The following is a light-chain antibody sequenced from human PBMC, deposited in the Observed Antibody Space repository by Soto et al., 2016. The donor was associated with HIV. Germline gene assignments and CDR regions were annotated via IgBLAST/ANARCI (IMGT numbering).Light chain of an antibody. CDR1: DIETKS. Sequence: SYVLLQPPSLSVAPGKTARITCGGNDIETKSVHWYQHKSGQAPALVVYDESDRPSGTPERISGSKSGNTATLTINRVEGGDEADYYCQVWDSSSDHVIFGGGTKLTVL. CDR2: DES. CDR3: QVWDSSSDHVI. J-gene: IGLJ2*01. V-gene: IGLV3-21*03.